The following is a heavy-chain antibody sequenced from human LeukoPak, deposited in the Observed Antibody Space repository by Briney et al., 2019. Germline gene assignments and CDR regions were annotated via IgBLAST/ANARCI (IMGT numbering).Heavy chain of an antibody. J-gene: IGHJ6*03. D-gene: IGHD3-10*01. V-gene: IGHV4-59*01. CDR2: IYYSGST. CDR1: GGSISSYY. Sequence: SETLSLTCTVSGGSISSYYWSWIRQPPGKGLEWIGYIYYSGSTNYNPSLKSRVTISVDTSKNQFSLKLSSVTAADTAVYYCARQGGPSLPWFGESNTNYYYMDVWGKGTTVTVSS. CDR3: ARQGGPSLPWFGESNTNYYYMDV.